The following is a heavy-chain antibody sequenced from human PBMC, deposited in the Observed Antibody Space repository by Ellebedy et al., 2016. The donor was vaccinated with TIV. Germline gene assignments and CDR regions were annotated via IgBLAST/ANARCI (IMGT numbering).Heavy chain of an antibody. V-gene: IGHV4-31*03. CDR1: GGSIRRDGFF. J-gene: IGHJ3*02. CDR2: SDYRGRA. CDR3: ARDLYSGHYEGFGAFDI. D-gene: IGHD1-26*01. Sequence: MPSETLSLTCTVPGGSIRRDGFFWSWIRQHPGKGLEWIGFSDYRGRAHYNPSLKSRLTISVDTSNNQFSLKLSSVTAADTAVYYCARDLYSGHYEGFGAFDIWGRGTLVTVSS.